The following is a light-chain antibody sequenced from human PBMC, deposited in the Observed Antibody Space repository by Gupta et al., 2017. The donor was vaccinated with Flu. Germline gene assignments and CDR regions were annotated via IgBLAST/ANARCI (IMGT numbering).Light chain of an antibody. CDR3: QQRDSTLWT. J-gene: IGKJ1*01. CDR2: S. CDR1: QDLANY. Sequence: IQMAQFPSSLSASVGDRVTITCRASQDLANYLNWYQQRPGKAPKIMISSLQNAVPSRFSDRGSGGDMTLTIRGLQPEDSATYYSQQRDSTLWTFGEGTKVEV. V-gene: IGKV1-39*01.